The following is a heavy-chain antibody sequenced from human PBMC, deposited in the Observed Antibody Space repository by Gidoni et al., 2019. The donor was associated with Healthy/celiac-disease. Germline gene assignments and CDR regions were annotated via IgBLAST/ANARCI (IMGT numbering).Heavy chain of an antibody. CDR2: IYSTGST. Sequence: QVQLQESGPGMVKPSETLSLTCTGSGGSSVRYFGSWIRQPPGKGLEWIGYIYSTGSTNYNPSLKSRVTISLDKSKNQFSLNLNSVTAADTAVYYCAREMGYCTSTSCFGSWFDPWGQGTLVTVSS. D-gene: IGHD2-2*01. CDR3: AREMGYCTSTSCFGSWFDP. J-gene: IGHJ5*02. V-gene: IGHV4-59*01. CDR1: GGSSVRYF.